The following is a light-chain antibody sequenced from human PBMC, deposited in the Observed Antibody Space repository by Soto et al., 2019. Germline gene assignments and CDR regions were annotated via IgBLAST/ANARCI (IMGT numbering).Light chain of an antibody. CDR2: EVS. Sequence: QSALTQPASASGSPGQSITISCTGTSSDVGGYNYVSWYQQHPGKAPKLMIYEVSNRPSGVSNRFSGSKSGNTASLTISGLQAEGEADYYCSSYTSSSTRVFGGGTKLTVL. J-gene: IGLJ3*02. CDR1: SSDVGGYNY. V-gene: IGLV2-14*01. CDR3: SSYTSSSTRV.